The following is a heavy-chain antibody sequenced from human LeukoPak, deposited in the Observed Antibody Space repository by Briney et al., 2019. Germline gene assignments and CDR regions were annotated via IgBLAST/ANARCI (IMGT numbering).Heavy chain of an antibody. J-gene: IGHJ6*03. CDR2: IYYSGSI. CDR3: ARNRAPYYYDSSGYYPYYYYYMDV. D-gene: IGHD3-22*01. Sequence: NSSETLSLTCTVSGGSISSYYWSWIRQPPGKGLEWIGYIYYSGSINYNPSLKSRVTISVDTSKNQFSLKLSSVTAADTAVYYCARNRAPYYYDSSGYYPYYYYYMDVWGKGTTVTVSS. CDR1: GGSISSYY. V-gene: IGHV4-59*01.